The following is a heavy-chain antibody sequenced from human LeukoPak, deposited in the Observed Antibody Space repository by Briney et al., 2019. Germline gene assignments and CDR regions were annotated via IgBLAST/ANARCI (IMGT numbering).Heavy chain of an antibody. CDR2: IKNDGSRA. Sequence: PGGALRLSCSAPGFSFRSYWMHWVRQSPGEGLVWISRIKNDGSRATYADPVKGRFTISRDNAKNTLFLQMNSLRAEDTAVYYCAKSLGFDYWGQGTLVTVSS. J-gene: IGHJ4*02. CDR1: GFSFRSYW. D-gene: IGHD1-26*01. CDR3: AKSLGFDY. V-gene: IGHV3-74*03.